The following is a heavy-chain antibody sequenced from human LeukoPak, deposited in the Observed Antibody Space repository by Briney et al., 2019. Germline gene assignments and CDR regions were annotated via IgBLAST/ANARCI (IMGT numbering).Heavy chain of an antibody. D-gene: IGHD3-22*01. CDR2: IKQDGSEK. Sequence: PGGSLRLSCAASGFTFSSYSMNWVRQAPGKGLEWVANIKQDGSEKYYVDSVKGRFTISRDNAKNSLYLQMNSLRAEDTAVYYCARDWYDSSGYYFYYFDYWGQGTLVTVSS. CDR3: ARDWYDSSGYYFYYFDY. J-gene: IGHJ4*02. V-gene: IGHV3-7*01. CDR1: GFTFSSYS.